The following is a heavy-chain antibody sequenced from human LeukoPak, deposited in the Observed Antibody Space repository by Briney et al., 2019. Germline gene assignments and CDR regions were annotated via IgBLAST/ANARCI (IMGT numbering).Heavy chain of an antibody. CDR1: GFTFSSYR. CDR2: IKQDGSEK. D-gene: IGHD3-10*01. Sequence: GGSLRLSCAASGFTFSSYRMSWVRQAPGKGLEWVANIKQDGSEKYYVDSVKGRFTISRDNAKNSLYLQMNSLRAEDTAVYYCAMGLLWFGTGGFDPWGQGTLVTVSS. V-gene: IGHV3-7*01. J-gene: IGHJ5*02. CDR3: AMGLLWFGTGGFDP.